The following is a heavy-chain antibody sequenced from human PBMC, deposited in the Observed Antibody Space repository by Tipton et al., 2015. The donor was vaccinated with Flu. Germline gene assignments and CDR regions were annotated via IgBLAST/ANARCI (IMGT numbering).Heavy chain of an antibody. Sequence: GEALGTHYWTWFRQPAGERLEWIGRIFATGTAIYNPSLRSRVTMSVDTSKNQFSQNLTSVTAADTAVYYCARLPRHYGDYPLDYWGPGIMVTVSS. V-gene: IGHV4-4*07. J-gene: IGHJ4*01. D-gene: IGHD4-17*01. CDR2: IFATGTA. CDR1: GEALGTHY. CDR3: ARLPRHYGDYPLDY.